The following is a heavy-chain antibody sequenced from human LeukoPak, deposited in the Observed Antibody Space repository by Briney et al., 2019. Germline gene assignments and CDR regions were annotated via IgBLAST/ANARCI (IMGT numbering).Heavy chain of an antibody. Sequence: SETLSLTCTVSGASITTYYWTWIRQAPGKGLEFNAYIYNDITNYNPSLKSRATISIDAFKNQVSLRLSSVTAADTAVYYCARAPRLLDSWGQGILVTVSS. CDR2: IYNDIT. J-gene: IGHJ4*02. CDR1: GASITTYY. CDR3: ARAPRLLDS. D-gene: IGHD1-1*01. V-gene: IGHV4-4*09.